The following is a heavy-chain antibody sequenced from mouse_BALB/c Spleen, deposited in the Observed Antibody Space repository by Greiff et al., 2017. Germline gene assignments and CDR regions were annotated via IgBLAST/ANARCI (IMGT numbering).Heavy chain of an antibody. J-gene: IGHJ1*01. CDR3: AMYGSHWYFDV. Sequence: DVMLVESGGGLVKPGGSLKLSCAASGFTFSSYAMSWVRQTPEKRLEWVASISSGGSTYYPDSVKGRFTISRDNARNILYLQMSSLRSEDTAMYYCAMYGSHWYFDVWGAGTTVTVSS. D-gene: IGHD2-10*02. CDR2: ISSGGST. CDR1: GFTFSSYA. V-gene: IGHV5-6-5*01.